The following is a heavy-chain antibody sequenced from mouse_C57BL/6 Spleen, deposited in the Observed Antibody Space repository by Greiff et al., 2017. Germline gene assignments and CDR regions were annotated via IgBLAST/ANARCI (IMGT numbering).Heavy chain of an antibody. Sequence: DVMLVESGGGLVKPGGSLKLSCAASGFTFSSYAMSWVRQTPEKRLEWVATISDGGSYTYYPDNVKGRFTISRDNAKNNLYLQMSHLKSEDTAMYYCARDGSRYYFDYWGQGTTLTVSS. CDR2: ISDGGSYT. CDR3: ARDGSRYYFDY. D-gene: IGHD1-1*01. CDR1: GFTFSSYA. V-gene: IGHV5-4*01. J-gene: IGHJ2*01.